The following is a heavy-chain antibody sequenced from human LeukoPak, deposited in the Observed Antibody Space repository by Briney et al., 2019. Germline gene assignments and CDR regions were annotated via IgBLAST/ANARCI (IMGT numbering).Heavy chain of an antibody. CDR3: ARAVGNILAAARAYYFDY. J-gene: IGHJ4*02. D-gene: IGHD6-13*01. Sequence: PGGSLRLSCAASGFRFSSYSMNWVRQAPGRGLEWVSSISTSSSYIYYADSVKGRFTISRDNAKNSLYLQMNSLRAEHTAVYYCARAVGNILAAARAYYFDYWGQGTLVTVSS. V-gene: IGHV3-21*01. CDR2: ISTSSSYI. CDR1: GFRFSSYS.